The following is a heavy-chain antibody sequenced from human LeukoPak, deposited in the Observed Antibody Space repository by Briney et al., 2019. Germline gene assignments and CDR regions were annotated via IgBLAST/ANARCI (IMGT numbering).Heavy chain of an antibody. CDR1: GFTFSSYW. CDR2: INSDGSST. Sequence: GGSLRLSCAASGFTFSSYWMHWVRQAPGKGLVWVSRINSDGSSTSYADSVKGRFTISRDNAKNTLYLQMNSLRAEDTAVYYCARSREHKYEVDYWGQGTLVTVSS. D-gene: IGHD1/OR15-1a*01. J-gene: IGHJ4*02. V-gene: IGHV3-74*01. CDR3: ARSREHKYEVDY.